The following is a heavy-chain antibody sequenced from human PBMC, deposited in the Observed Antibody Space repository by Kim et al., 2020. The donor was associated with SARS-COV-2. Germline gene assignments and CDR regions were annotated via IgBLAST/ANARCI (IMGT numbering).Heavy chain of an antibody. CDR2: IPSSSSTI. CDR1: GFTFNTYD. J-gene: IGHJ6*02. Sequence: GGSLRLSCAASGFTFNTYDMNWVRQAPGKGLEWISYIPSSSSTISYIDSVKGRFSISRDNAKNSLYLQMNRVTDEDTAVYYCARLRYYVMDVWGQGTTVT. D-gene: IGHD3-3*01. CDR3: ARLRYYVMDV. V-gene: IGHV3-48*02.